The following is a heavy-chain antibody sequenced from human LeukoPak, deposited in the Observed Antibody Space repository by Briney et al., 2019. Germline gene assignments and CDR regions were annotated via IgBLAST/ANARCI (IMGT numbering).Heavy chain of an antibody. J-gene: IGHJ4*02. V-gene: IGHV3-30*03. CDR3: TTANDGPDY. CDR1: GFTFTTYG. Sequence: GGSLRLSCAASGFTFTTYGMHWVRQAPGKGLEWVAVISFDGSEKYYSDSVKGRFTISRDNSKNTLYLQMNSLKTEDTAVYYCTTANDGPDYWGQGTLVTVSS. CDR2: ISFDGSEK. D-gene: IGHD1-1*01.